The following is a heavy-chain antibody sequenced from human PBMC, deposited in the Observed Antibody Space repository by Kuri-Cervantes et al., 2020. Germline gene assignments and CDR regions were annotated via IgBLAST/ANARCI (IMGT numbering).Heavy chain of an antibody. CDR2: ISYDGSNK. CDR1: GFTFSSYG. CDR3: AKDRLRWPSDFDY. Sequence: LSLTCAASGFTFSSYGMHWVRQAPGKGLEWVAVISYDGSNKYYADSVKGRFTISRDNSKNTLYLQMNSLRAEDTAVYYCAKDRLRWPSDFDYWGQGTLVTVSS. V-gene: IGHV3-30*18. J-gene: IGHJ4*02. D-gene: IGHD4-23*01.